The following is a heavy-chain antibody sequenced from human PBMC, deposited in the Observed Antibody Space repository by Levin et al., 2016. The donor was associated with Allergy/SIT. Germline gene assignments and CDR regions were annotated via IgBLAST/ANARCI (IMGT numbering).Heavy chain of an antibody. Sequence: WVRQAPGQGLEWMGWMNPNSGNTGYAQKFQGRVTMTRNTSISTAYMELSSLRSEDTAVYYCAREYGSSNTDYYYYGMDVWGQGTTVTVSS. CDR2: MNPNSGNT. D-gene: IGHD6-6*01. J-gene: IGHJ6*02. CDR3: AREYGSSNTDYYYYGMDV. V-gene: IGHV1-8*01.